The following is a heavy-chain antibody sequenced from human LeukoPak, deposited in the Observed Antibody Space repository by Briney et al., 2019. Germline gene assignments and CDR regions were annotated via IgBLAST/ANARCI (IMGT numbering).Heavy chain of an antibody. D-gene: IGHD3-10*01. CDR3: ARAPKSNKENTLGSGSYYHRRRYFDL. CDR2: IYYSGST. V-gene: IGHV4-39*07. J-gene: IGHJ2*01. CDR1: GGSISSSSYY. Sequence: SETLSLTCTVSGGSISSSSYYWGWIRQPPGKGLEWIGSIYYSGSTYYNPSLKSRVTISVDTSKNQFSLKLSSVTAADTAVYYCARAPKSNKENTLGSGSYYHRRRYFDLWGRGTLVTVSS.